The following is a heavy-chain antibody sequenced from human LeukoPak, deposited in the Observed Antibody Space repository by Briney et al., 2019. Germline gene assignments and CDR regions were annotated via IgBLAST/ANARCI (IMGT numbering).Heavy chain of an antibody. D-gene: IGHD6-13*01. Sequence: PGGSLRLSCAASGFTFSSYAMSWVRQAPGKGLEWVSAISGSGGSTYYADSVKGRFTISRDNSKNTLYLQMNSLRAEDTAVYYCAKPSVNSSSWYFADAFDIWGQGTMVTVSS. V-gene: IGHV3-23*01. CDR1: GFTFSSYA. CDR2: ISGSGGST. J-gene: IGHJ3*02. CDR3: AKPSVNSSSWYFADAFDI.